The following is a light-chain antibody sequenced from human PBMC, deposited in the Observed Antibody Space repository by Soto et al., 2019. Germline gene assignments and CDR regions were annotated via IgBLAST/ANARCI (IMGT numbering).Light chain of an antibody. CDR3: QQYSSSPPLT. CDR2: GAS. Sequence: EIVLTQSPGTLSLSPGERATLSCRASQSVSSTYFAWYQQKPGQSPRLLIYGASSRATGIPDRFSGSGSGTDFTLTISRLEPEDFAVYSCQQYSSSPPLTFGGGTKVDIK. J-gene: IGKJ4*01. V-gene: IGKV3-20*01. CDR1: QSVSSTY.